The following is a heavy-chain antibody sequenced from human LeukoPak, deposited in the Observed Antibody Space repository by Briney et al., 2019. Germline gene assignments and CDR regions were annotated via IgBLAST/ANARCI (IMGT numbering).Heavy chain of an antibody. Sequence: ASVKVSCKASGYTFTSYDINWVRQATGQGLEWMGWMNPNSGNTGYAQKFQGRVTITRNTSISTAYMELSSLRSEDTAVYYCARSVPINMVPGVIIRSLGSDALDIWGQGTMVTVSS. CDR3: ARSVPINMVPGVIIRSLGSDALDI. D-gene: IGHD3-10*01. CDR2: MNPNSGNT. CDR1: GYTFTSYD. J-gene: IGHJ3*02. V-gene: IGHV1-8*03.